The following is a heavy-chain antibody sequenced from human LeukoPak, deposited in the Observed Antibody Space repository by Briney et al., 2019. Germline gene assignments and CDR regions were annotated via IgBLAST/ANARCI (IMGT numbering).Heavy chain of an antibody. CDR3: AKRSTGYYFDS. CDR2: FSGNDGYT. CDR1: GFTFTNSI. J-gene: IGHJ4*02. Sequence: GGSLRLSCAGSGFTFTNSILSWVRQAPGKGLEWLSTFSGNDGYTYYADSVKGRFTISRDDSKNTVYLQMNSLRAEDTANYYCAKRSTGYYFDSWGQGTLVTVSS. V-gene: IGHV3-23*01. D-gene: IGHD2-2*01.